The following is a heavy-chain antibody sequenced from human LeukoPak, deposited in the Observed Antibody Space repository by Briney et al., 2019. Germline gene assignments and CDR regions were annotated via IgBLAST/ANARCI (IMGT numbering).Heavy chain of an antibody. J-gene: IGHJ5*02. V-gene: IGHV4-39*07. D-gene: IGHD3-22*01. Sequence: SETLSLTGTVSGGSISSSSYYWGWIRQPPGKGLEWIGSIYYSGSTYYNPSLKSRVTISVDTSKNQFSLKLSSETAADTAVYYCARVRRGITMIANWFDPWGQGTLVTVSS. CDR3: ARVRRGITMIANWFDP. CDR1: GGSISSSSYY. CDR2: IYYSGST.